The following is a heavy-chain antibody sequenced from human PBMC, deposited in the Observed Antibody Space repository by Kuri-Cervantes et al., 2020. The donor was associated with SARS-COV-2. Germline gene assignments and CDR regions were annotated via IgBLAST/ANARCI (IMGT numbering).Heavy chain of an antibody. V-gene: IGHV4-34*01. CDR1: GGSFSGYY. CDR3: ASVKYIDYYYYMDV. Sequence: GSLRLSCAVYGGSFSGYYWSWIRQPPGKGLEWIGEINHSGSTNYNPSLKSRVTISVGTSKNQFSLKLSSVTAADTAVYYCASVKYIDYYYYMDVWGKGTTVTVSS. D-gene: IGHD2-15*01. CDR2: INHSGST. J-gene: IGHJ6*03.